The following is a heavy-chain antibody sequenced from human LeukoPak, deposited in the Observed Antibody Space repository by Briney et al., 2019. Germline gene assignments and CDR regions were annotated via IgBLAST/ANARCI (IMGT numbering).Heavy chain of an antibody. D-gene: IGHD2-2*01. CDR3: ARMWVVPAAMRSGVGDRNYYYYGMDV. Sequence: ASVNVSCTASGGTFSSYAISWVRQAPGQGLEWMGGIIPIFGTANYAQKFQGRVTITADESTSTAYMELSSLRSEDTAVYYCARMWVVPAAMRSGVGDRNYYYYGMDVWGQGTTVTVSS. V-gene: IGHV1-69*13. CDR1: GGTFSSYA. J-gene: IGHJ6*02. CDR2: IIPIFGTA.